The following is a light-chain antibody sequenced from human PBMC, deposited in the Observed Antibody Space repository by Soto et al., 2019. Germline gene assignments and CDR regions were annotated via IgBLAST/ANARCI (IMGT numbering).Light chain of an antibody. Sequence: EIVLTQSPATLSLSPGERATLSCRAIQIVSSYLAWYQQKPGQAPRLLIYDASNRATGIPARFSGSGSGTDFTLTISSLEPEDFAVYYCQQRSNWPPKITFGQGTRLEIK. J-gene: IGKJ5*01. CDR1: QIVSSY. V-gene: IGKV3-11*01. CDR3: QQRSNWPPKIT. CDR2: DAS.